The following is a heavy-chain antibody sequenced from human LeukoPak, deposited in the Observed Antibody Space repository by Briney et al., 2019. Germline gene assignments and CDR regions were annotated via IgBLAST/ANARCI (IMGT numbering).Heavy chain of an antibody. Sequence: GGSLRLSCAASGFTFSSYAMSWVRQAPGKGLEWVSATSPSGGSTYYADSVKGRFTISRDNFQNTLYLQMNSLRAEDTAVYYCAKGRGTLTGYSNFDYWGQGTLVTVSS. V-gene: IGHV3-23*01. CDR1: GFTFSSYA. J-gene: IGHJ4*02. CDR3: AKGRGTLTGYSNFDY. CDR2: TSPSGGST. D-gene: IGHD3-9*01.